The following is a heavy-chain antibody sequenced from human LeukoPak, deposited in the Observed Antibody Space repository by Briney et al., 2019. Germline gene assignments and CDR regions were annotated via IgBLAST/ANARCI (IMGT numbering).Heavy chain of an antibody. J-gene: IGHJ5*02. CDR1: GYTFTSYG. Sequence: GASVKVSCKASGYTFTSYGISWVRQAPGQGLEWMGWISAYNGNTNYAQKLQGRVTMTTDTSTSTAYMELRSLISDDTAVYYCARVARTVTTDWFDPWGQGTLVTVSS. V-gene: IGHV1-18*01. D-gene: IGHD4-17*01. CDR2: ISAYNGNT. CDR3: ARVARTVTTDWFDP.